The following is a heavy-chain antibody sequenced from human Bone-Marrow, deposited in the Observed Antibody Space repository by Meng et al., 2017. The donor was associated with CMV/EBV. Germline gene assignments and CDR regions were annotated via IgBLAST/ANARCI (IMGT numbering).Heavy chain of an antibody. Sequence: GSLTLSCTVSGYSTSSDYYWGWIRQPPGKGLEWITSMYHTWNTYYNPSLRSRVSISVYTSKNQFTLRLSTVTAADTAVYYCARESVGVPAAYDYWGRGTLVTVSS. J-gene: IGHJ4*02. D-gene: IGHD2-2*01. CDR2: MYHTWNT. CDR1: GYSTSSDYY. CDR3: ARESVGVPAAYDY. V-gene: IGHV4-38-2*02.